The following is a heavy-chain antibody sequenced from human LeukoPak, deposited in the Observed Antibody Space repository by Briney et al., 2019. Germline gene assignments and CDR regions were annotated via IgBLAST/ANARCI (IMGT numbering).Heavy chain of an antibody. CDR1: GFTVTNYG. CDR2: ITYDGYYK. J-gene: IGHJ4*02. CDR3: ARDLSPVVRASPMGY. V-gene: IGHV3-30*03. D-gene: IGHD3-10*01. Sequence: GGSLRLSCAASGFTVTNYGMHWVRQAPGKGLEWVALITYDGYYKYYSDSVKGRFTISSDTSKNTLYLQMNSLRAEDTAVYYCARDLSPVVRASPMGYWGQGTPVTVSS.